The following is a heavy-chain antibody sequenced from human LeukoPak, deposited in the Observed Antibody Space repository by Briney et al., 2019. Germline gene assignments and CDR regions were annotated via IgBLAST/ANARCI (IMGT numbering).Heavy chain of an antibody. Sequence: GGPLRLSCAASGFTFSSYSMNWVRQAPGKGLEWVSSISSSSSYIYYADSVKGRFTISRDNAKNSLYLQMNSLRAEDTAVYYCARDPRLGTYYYDSSGSLFDYWGQGTLVTVSS. CDR1: GFTFSSYS. CDR3: ARDPRLGTYYYDSSGSLFDY. V-gene: IGHV3-21*01. J-gene: IGHJ4*02. CDR2: ISSSSSYI. D-gene: IGHD3-22*01.